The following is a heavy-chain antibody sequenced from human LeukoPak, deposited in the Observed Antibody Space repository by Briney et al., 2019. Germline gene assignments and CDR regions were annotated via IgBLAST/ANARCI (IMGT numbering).Heavy chain of an antibody. Sequence: PSETLSLTCTVSGGSISSYYWSWIRQPPGKGLEWIGYIYYSGSTNYNPSLKSRVTISVDTSKNQFSLKLSSVTAADTAVYYCARVGPTYGMDVWCQGTTVTVSS. CDR2: IYYSGST. CDR3: ARVGPTYGMDV. CDR1: GGSISSYY. D-gene: IGHD4-17*01. J-gene: IGHJ6*02. V-gene: IGHV4-59*01.